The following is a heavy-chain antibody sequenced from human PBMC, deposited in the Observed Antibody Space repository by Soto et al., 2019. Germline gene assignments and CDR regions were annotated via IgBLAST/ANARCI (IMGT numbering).Heavy chain of an antibody. CDR3: AKGKWELRGAFDY. CDR1: GFTFSSYG. D-gene: IGHD1-26*01. J-gene: IGHJ4*02. CDR2: ISYDGSNK. V-gene: IGHV3-30*18. Sequence: QVQLVESGGGVVQPGRSLRLSCAASGFTFSSYGMHWVRQAPGKGLEWVAVISYDGSNKYYADSVKGRFTISRDNSKNTLYLQMNSLRAEATDVYYCAKGKWELRGAFDYWGQGTLVTVSS.